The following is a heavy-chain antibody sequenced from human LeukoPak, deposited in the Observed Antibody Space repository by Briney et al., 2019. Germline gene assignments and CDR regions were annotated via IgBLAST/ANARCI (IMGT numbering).Heavy chain of an antibody. CDR1: GXTFSSYD. D-gene: IGHD6-19*01. CDR3: ARALSSGWYVFDY. V-gene: IGHV3-13*05. CDR2: IGAAGDP. J-gene: IGHJ4*02. Sequence: GGSLRLSCAASGXTFSSYDMHWVRQPTGKGLERVSAIGAAGDPYYPGSVKGRFTISRENAKNSLYLQMNSLRAGDTAVYYCARALSSGWYVFDYWGQGTLVTVSS.